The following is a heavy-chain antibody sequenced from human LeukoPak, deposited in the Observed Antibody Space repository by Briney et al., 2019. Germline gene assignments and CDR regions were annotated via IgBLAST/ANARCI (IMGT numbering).Heavy chain of an antibody. CDR2: INPNSGGT. D-gene: IGHD6-13*01. J-gene: IGHJ4*02. CDR1: GYTFTGYY. Sequence: ASVKVSCKASGYTFTGYYMHWVRQAPGQGLEWMGWINPNSGGTNYAQKFQGRVTMTRDTSISTAYMELSRLRSDDTAVYYCARGRHKYSSSWYYFDYWGQGTLVTVSS. V-gene: IGHV1-2*02. CDR3: ARGRHKYSSSWYYFDY.